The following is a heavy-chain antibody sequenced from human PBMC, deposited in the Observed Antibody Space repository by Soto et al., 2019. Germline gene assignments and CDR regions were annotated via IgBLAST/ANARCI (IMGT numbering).Heavy chain of an antibody. CDR1: GFNFGFFG. Sequence: QIQLVESGGDVVQPGKSLRLSCAASGFNFGFFGMHWVRQAPGKGLEWVAFISGDGINTQYADSVRGRFTLSRDYSRKTMYLQMHSLRDEDTALYYCARGNLSVDFDSWGLGTLVTVSS. J-gene: IGHJ4*02. CDR2: ISGDGINT. CDR3: ARGNLSVDFDS. V-gene: IGHV3-30*03.